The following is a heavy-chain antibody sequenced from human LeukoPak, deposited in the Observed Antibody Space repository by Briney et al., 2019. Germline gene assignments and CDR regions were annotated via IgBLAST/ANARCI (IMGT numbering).Heavy chain of an antibody. V-gene: IGHV4-59*01. CDR2: IYYSGGT. J-gene: IGHJ6*03. Sequence: SGTLSLTCTVSGGSISSYYWSWVRQPPGKGLEWIGYIYYSGGTNYHPSLKSRVTISVDTSKNQFSLKLSSVTAADTAVYYCARAQYYYYYYMDVWGKGTTVTVSS. CDR1: GGSISSYY. CDR3: ARAQYYYYYYMDV.